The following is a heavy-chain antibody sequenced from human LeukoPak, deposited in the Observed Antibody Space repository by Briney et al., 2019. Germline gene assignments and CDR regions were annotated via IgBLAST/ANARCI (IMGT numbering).Heavy chain of an antibody. V-gene: IGHV3-64*01. CDR2: ISSNGGST. D-gene: IGHD6-13*01. Sequence: GGSLRLSCAASGFTFSSYAMHWVRQAPGKGLEYVSAISSNGGSTYYANSVKGRFTISRDNSKNTLYLQMGSLRAEDMAVYYCARGDAGYSSSWYFLGAFDIWGQGTMVTVSS. CDR3: ARGDAGYSSSWYFLGAFDI. CDR1: GFTFSSYA. J-gene: IGHJ3*02.